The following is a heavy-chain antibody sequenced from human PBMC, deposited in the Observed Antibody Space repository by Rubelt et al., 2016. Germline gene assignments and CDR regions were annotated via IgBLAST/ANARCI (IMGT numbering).Heavy chain of an antibody. J-gene: IGHJ5*02. Sequence: EVQLVQSGAEVTKPGESLRISCKGSGYSFTSYWISWVRQMTGKGLEWVGRIDPSDFYTNYSPSFQGHVTISADKSISTACLQWSRLKASDTAMYYCARHAGDGGNSEDWFDPWGQGTLVTVSS. D-gene: IGHD4-23*01. V-gene: IGHV5-10-1*01. CDR3: ARHAGDGGNSEDWFDP. CDR1: GYSFTSYW. CDR2: IDPSDFYT.